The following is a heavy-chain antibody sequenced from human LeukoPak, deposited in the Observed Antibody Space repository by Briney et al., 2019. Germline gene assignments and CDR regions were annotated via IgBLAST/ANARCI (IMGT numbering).Heavy chain of an antibody. D-gene: IGHD6-13*01. V-gene: IGHV1-69*05. Sequence: SVKVSCKASGGTFSSYAISWVRQAPAQGLEWMGGIIPIFGTANYAQKFQGRVTITTDESTSTAYMELSSLRSEDTAVYYCARGGGIAAPFDYWGQGTLVTVSS. J-gene: IGHJ4*02. CDR1: GGTFSSYA. CDR2: IIPIFGTA. CDR3: ARGGGIAAPFDY.